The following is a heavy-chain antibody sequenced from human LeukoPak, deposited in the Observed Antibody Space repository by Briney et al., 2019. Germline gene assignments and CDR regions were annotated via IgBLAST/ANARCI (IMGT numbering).Heavy chain of an antibody. V-gene: IGHV1-2*02. Sequence: ASVKVSCKASGYTFSGTGWYLYWLRQAPGQGLECMGWIYPNNGATAYAQKFQGRVAMTRDTSIPTAYMELSRLRPDDTAVYYCARDGPAQMVDFDYWGQGTLVTVSS. J-gene: IGHJ4*02. CDR2: IYPNNGAT. CDR1: GYTFSGTGWY. D-gene: IGHD3-10*01. CDR3: ARDGPAQMVDFDY.